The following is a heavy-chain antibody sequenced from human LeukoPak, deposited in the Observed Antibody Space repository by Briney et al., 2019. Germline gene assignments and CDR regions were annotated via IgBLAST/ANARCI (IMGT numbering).Heavy chain of an antibody. J-gene: IGHJ3*02. D-gene: IGHD1-26*01. Sequence: GGSLRLSCAASGFTFSNYWMSWVRQAPGKGLEWVANIKQDGSEKYYVDSVKGRFTISRDNARNSLYLQMNSLRAEDTAVYYCAKDGFIGSYSNDAFDIWGQGTKVTVSS. CDR1: GFTFSNYW. CDR3: AKDGFIGSYSNDAFDI. V-gene: IGHV3-7*03. CDR2: IKQDGSEK.